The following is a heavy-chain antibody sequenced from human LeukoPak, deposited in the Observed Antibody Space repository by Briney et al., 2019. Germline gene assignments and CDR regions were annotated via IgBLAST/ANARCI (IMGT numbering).Heavy chain of an antibody. D-gene: IGHD5-18*01. CDR2: INTDGSTT. CDR1: GFTFSSYW. Sequence: PGGSLRLSCAASGFTFSSYWMHWVRQIPGKGLVWVSRINTDGSTTTYADSVKGRFTISRDNAKNTLYLQMNSLRAEDTAVYYCARGGYHAYYLDYWGQGSLVTVSS. J-gene: IGHJ4*02. CDR3: ARGGYHAYYLDY. V-gene: IGHV3-74*01.